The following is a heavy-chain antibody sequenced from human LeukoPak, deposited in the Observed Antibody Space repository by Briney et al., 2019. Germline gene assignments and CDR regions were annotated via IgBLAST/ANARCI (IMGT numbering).Heavy chain of an antibody. CDR1: GYSINNYW. V-gene: IGHV5-51*01. CDR2: IYPADSDI. J-gene: IGHJ5*02. CDR3: ARQEYCSGGSCYIWLDP. D-gene: IGHD2-15*01. Sequence: GESLKISCKGSGYSINNYWIGWVRQMPGKGLEWMGIIYPADSDIRYSPSFQGQVTISADKSISTAYLQWSSLKASDTAMYYCARQEYCSGGSCYIWLDPWGQGTLVIVSS.